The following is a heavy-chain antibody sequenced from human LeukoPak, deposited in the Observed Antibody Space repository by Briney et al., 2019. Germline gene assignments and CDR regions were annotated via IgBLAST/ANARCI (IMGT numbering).Heavy chain of an antibody. V-gene: IGHV3-9*01. Sequence: GGSPRLSCAASGFTFDDYAMHWVRQAPGKGLEWVSGISWNSGSIGQADSVKGRFTISRDNAKNSLYLQMNSLRAEDTALYYCAKGDCSGGSCYPYYYYGMDVWGQGTTVTVSS. CDR1: GFTFDDYA. CDR3: AKGDCSGGSCYPYYYYGMDV. D-gene: IGHD2-15*01. CDR2: ISWNSGSI. J-gene: IGHJ6*02.